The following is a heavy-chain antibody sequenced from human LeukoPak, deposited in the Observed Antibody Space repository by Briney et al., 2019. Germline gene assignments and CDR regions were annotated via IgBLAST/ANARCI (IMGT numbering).Heavy chain of an antibody. D-gene: IGHD3-9*01. CDR3: ARAFYDILTGYATPIGY. J-gene: IGHJ4*02. V-gene: IGHV1-2*02. Sequence: ASVKVSCKASGYTFTGDYMHWLRQAPGQGLEWMGWINPNSGGTNYAQKFQGRVTMTRDTSISTAYMELSRLRSDDTAVYYCARAFYDILTGYATPIGYWGQGTLVTVSS. CDR1: GYTFTGDY. CDR2: INPNSGGT.